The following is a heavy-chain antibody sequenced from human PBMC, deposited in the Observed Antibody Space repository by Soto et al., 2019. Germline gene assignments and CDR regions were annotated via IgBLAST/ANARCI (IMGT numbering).Heavy chain of an antibody. J-gene: IGHJ4*02. Sequence: PSETLSLTCTVSGDTISNYYWSLMRQPPRKGLEWIGYIHYSGSTNYNPSLRGRVAMSVDASKNQFSLKLSSVTAADTAVYYCARAPRATVTTFDYSGQGTLVTVSS. CDR1: GDTISNYY. CDR3: ARAPRATVTTFDY. CDR2: IHYSGST. D-gene: IGHD4-4*01. V-gene: IGHV4-59*01.